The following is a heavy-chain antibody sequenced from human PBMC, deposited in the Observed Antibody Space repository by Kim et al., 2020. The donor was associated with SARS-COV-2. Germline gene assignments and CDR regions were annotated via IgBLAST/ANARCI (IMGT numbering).Heavy chain of an antibody. Sequence: GGSLRLSCAASGFTFSSYWMHWVRQAPGKGLVWVSRINSDGSSTTYADSVKGRFTISRDNAKNTLYLQMNSLRDEDTAVYYCARDRGDSVDYYVRHTCYYYGMDLWGQGTTVTVSS. D-gene: IGHD5-12*01. CDR1: GFTFSSYW. CDR2: INSDGSST. J-gene: IGHJ6*02. V-gene: IGHV3-74*01. CDR3: ARDRGDSVDYYVRHTCYYYGMDL.